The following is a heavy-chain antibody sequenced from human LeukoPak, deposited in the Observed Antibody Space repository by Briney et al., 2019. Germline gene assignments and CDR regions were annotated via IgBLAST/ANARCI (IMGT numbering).Heavy chain of an antibody. J-gene: IGHJ4*02. CDR1: GYSFTNYG. CDR3: ARDWPAVLTDY. D-gene: IGHD4/OR15-4a*01. CDR2: INAGNGNT. Sequence: ASVNVSCRASGYSFTNYGISWLRQAPGQGLEWMGRINAGNGNTHYAQKFQGRLTLTTDRSTSSAYMELRSLTSDDTAVYYCARDWPAVLTDYWGRGTLLIVSS. V-gene: IGHV1-18*01.